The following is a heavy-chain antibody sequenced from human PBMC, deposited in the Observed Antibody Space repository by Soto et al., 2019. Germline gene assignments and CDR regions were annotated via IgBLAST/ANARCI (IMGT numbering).Heavy chain of an antibody. Sequence: QVQLQESGPGLVKPSETLSLTCTVSGGSISSYYWSWIRQPPGKGLEWIGYIYYSGSTNYNPSLKSRVTISVDTSKNPFSLKLSSVTAADTAVYYCARDRYNWKGGDAFDIWGQGTMVTVSS. J-gene: IGHJ3*02. D-gene: IGHD1-20*01. V-gene: IGHV4-59*01. CDR2: IYYSGST. CDR3: ARDRYNWKGGDAFDI. CDR1: GGSISSYY.